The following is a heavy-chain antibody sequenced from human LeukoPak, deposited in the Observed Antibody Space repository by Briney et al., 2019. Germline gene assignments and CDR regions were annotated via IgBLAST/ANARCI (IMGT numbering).Heavy chain of an antibody. J-gene: IGHJ4*02. CDR2: MNPNSGNT. Sequence: ASVKVSCKASGYTFTSYDINWVRQATGQGLEWMGWMNPNSGNTGYAQKFQGRATITRNTSISTAYMELSSLRSEDTAVYYCARGRRVGAKEVDYWGQGTLVTVSS. D-gene: IGHD1-26*01. CDR1: GYTFTSYD. CDR3: ARGRRVGAKEVDY. V-gene: IGHV1-8*03.